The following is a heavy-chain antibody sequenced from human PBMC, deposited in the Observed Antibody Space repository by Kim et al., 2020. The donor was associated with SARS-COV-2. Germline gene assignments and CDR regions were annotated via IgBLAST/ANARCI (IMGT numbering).Heavy chain of an antibody. CDR1: GFSLSTRGMC. CDR3: ARLRGTGTTRSQSYYYYMDV. J-gene: IGHJ6*03. CDR2: IDWDDDK. Sequence: SGPTLVNPTETLTLTCTFSGFSLSTRGMCVTWIREPPGKALEWLARIDWDDDKYYNTSLKTRLTISKDTSKNQVVLTMTNMDPVDTATYYCARLRGTGTTRSQSYYYYMDVWSKGTTVTVSS. D-gene: IGHD1-7*01. V-gene: IGHV2-70*11.